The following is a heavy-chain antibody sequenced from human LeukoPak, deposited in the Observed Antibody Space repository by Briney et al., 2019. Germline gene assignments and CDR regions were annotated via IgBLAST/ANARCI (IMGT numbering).Heavy chain of an antibody. Sequence: SETLSLTCTVSGGSIRSYYWSWLRQPPGKGLEWIGYAYYSGSTNYNPSLKSRVTISVDTSKNHFSLNLSSVTAADTAMYYCARHGEQWLVQGVGYYYYGMDVWGQGTTVTVSS. CDR2: AYYSGST. J-gene: IGHJ6*02. CDR1: GGSIRSYY. CDR3: ARHGEQWLVQGVGYYYYGMDV. D-gene: IGHD6-19*01. V-gene: IGHV4-59*08.